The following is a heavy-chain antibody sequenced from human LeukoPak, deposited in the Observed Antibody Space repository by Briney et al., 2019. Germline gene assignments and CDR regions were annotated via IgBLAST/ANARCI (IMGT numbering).Heavy chain of an antibody. V-gene: IGHV1-2*02. CDR3: VRCAVGCYYNYGIDA. CDR2: INPNSGGT. D-gene: IGHD2-8*01. J-gene: IGHJ6*02. Sequence: VASVKVSCKASGYTFTGYYMHWVRQAPGQGLEWMGWINPNSGGTNYAQKFQGRVTMTRSTSITTAYMELSSLRPEDTAVYYCVRCAVGCYYNYGIDAWGQGTTVTVSS. CDR1: GYTFTGYY.